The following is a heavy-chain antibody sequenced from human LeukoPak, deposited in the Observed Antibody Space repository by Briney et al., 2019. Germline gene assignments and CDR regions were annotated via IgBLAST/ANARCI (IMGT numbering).Heavy chain of an antibody. CDR3: ARGGGSYFGWFDP. J-gene: IGHJ5*02. CDR1: GGSISSYY. CDR2: IYTSGST. V-gene: IGHV4-4*09. D-gene: IGHD1-26*01. Sequence: SETLSLTCTVSGGSISSYYWSWIRQPPGKGLEWIGYIYTSGSTNYNPSLKSRVTMSVDTSKNQFSLKLSSVTAADTAVYYCARGGGSYFGWFDPWGQGTLVTVSS.